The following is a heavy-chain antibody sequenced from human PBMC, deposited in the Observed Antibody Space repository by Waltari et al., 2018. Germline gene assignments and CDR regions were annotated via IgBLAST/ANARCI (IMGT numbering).Heavy chain of an antibody. Sequence: EVRLVEAGGDIVQPGGALRLTCAASGFRFRDYGMHWVRQVPGEGLVWVSRINGDGSSIRYSDPVKGRFTISRDNTRNTLYLQMNSLRVEDTAVYYCARKGGRGYTYGPFYYDSWGQGTQVTVSS. CDR3: ARKGGRGYTYGPFYYDS. CDR1: GFRFRDYG. J-gene: IGHJ4*02. D-gene: IGHD5-18*01. V-gene: IGHV3-74*01. CDR2: INGDGSSI.